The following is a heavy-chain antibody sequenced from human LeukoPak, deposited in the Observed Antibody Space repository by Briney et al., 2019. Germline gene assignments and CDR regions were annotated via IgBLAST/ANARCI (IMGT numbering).Heavy chain of an antibody. CDR2: MYYSGST. CDR1: GVSISSYY. Sequence: SETLSLTCTVSGVSISSYYWSWIRQPPGKGLEWIGYMYYSGSTNYNPSLKSRVTISVDTSKNQFSLKLSSVTAADTAVYYCARHLRSGTMIVHDAFDIWGQGTMVTVSS. CDR3: ARHLRSGTMIVHDAFDI. V-gene: IGHV4-59*08. J-gene: IGHJ3*02. D-gene: IGHD3-22*01.